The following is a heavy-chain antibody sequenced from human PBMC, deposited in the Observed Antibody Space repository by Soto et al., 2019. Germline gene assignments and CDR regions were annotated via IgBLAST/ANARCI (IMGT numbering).Heavy chain of an antibody. V-gene: IGHV3-30*03. CDR3: ARGHYDYWSGWVGH. CDR1: GFSLGSHG. Sequence: QVQLVESGGGVVQPGTSLRLSCVASGFSLGSHGMHWVRQAPGKGLEWVALISYNGDKQYYADFVKGRFIISRDNSKNTLFLQINSLRPDDTAVYYCARGHYDYWSGWVGHWGQGALVTVSS. D-gene: IGHD3-3*01. J-gene: IGHJ4*02. CDR2: ISYNGDKQ.